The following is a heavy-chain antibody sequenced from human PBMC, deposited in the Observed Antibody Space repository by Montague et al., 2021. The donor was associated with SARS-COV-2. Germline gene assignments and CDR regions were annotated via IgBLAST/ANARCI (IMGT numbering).Heavy chain of an antibody. D-gene: IGHD3-9*01. Sequence: SETLSLTCTVSGGSISSYYWSWIRQPPGKGLEWIGYIYYSGSTNYNPSLKSRVTISTDASKNQFSLKLSSVTAADTAVYYCARHALGYFDWLNEGYFDYWGQGTLVTVSS. CDR3: ARHALGYFDWLNEGYFDY. J-gene: IGHJ4*02. CDR1: GGSISSYY. CDR2: IYYSGST. V-gene: IGHV4-59*08.